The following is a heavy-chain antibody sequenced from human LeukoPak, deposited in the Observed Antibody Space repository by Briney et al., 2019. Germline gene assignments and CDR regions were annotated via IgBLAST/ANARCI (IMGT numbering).Heavy chain of an antibody. V-gene: IGHV4-39*01. CDR2: IYYTGST. J-gene: IGHJ4*02. Sequence: PSETLSLTCTVSGVSISSSSYYWAWIRQPPGKGLEWIGSIYYTGSTYYKPSLKSRVTISLDTSKNQFSLRLSSVTGADTSVCYCARLFYRGNSVATDSWGQGSLVTVSS. D-gene: IGHD4-23*01. CDR1: GVSISSSSYY. CDR3: ARLFYRGNSVATDS.